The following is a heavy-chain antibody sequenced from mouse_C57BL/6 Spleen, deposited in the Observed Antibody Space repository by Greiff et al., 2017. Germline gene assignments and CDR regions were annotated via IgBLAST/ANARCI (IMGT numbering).Heavy chain of an antibody. V-gene: IGHV1-52*01. Sequence: LQQPGAELVRPGSSVKLSCKASGYTFTSYWMHWVKQRPIQGLEWIGNIDPSDSETHYNQKFKDKATLTVDKSSSTAYMQLSSLPSADSAVDSGARRGSDYGGGLGFDYWGQGTTLTVSS. D-gene: IGHD2-4*01. CDR3: ARRGSDYGGGLGFDY. J-gene: IGHJ2*01. CDR2: IDPSDSET. CDR1: GYTFTSYW.